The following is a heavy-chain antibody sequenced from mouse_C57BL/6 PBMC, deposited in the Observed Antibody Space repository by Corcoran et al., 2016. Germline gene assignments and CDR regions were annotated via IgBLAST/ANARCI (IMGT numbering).Heavy chain of an antibody. CDR2: INPYNGGT. D-gene: IGHD1-1*01. Sequence: EVQLQQSGPVLVKPGASVKMSCKASGYTFTDYYMNWVKQSHGKSLEWIGVINPYNGGTSYNQKFKGKATLTVDKSSSTAYMALNSLTSEDSAVYYCARMSTVALDYWGQGTTLTVSS. CDR1: GYTFTDYY. J-gene: IGHJ2*01. V-gene: IGHV1-19*01. CDR3: ARMSTVALDY.